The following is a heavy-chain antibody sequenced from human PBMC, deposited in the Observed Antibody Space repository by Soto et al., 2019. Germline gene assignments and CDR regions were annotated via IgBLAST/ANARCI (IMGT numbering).Heavy chain of an antibody. Sequence: QLQLQESGPGLVKPSETLSLTCSVSGASISSTSFYWGWIRQPPGKGLQWIGSIHYTGSIDYGPYLKGRVSMSVDTSKGQLSLTLSSVTAADTAVYYCARHSHMLNNLFGPWGQGTLVTVSS. CDR3: ARHSHMLNNLFGP. CDR2: IHYTGSI. D-gene: IGHD3-10*02. J-gene: IGHJ5*02. V-gene: IGHV4-39*01. CDR1: GASISSTSFY.